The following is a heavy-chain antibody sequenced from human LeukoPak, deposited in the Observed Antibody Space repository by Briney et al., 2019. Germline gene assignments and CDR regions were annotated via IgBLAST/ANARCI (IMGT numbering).Heavy chain of an antibody. V-gene: IGHV4-61*01. D-gene: IGHD3-10*01. CDR2: IYYSGST. CDR3: ARGDRVGFGEMYYYYMDV. Sequence: SETLSLTCTVSGYSISSGYYWSWIRQPPGKGLEWIGYIYYSGSTNYNPSLKSRVTISVDTSKNQFSLKLSSVTAADTAVYYCARGDRVGFGEMYYYYMDVWGKGTTVTISS. CDR1: GYSISSGYY. J-gene: IGHJ6*03.